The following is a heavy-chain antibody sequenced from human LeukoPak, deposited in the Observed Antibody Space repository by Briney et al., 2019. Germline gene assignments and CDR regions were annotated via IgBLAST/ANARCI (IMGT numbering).Heavy chain of an antibody. CDR3: ARDLSNRGRDYYYYMDV. CDR1: GGSISSYY. D-gene: IGHD7-27*01. Sequence: KPSETESLTCTVSGGSISSYYWSWIRQPAGKGLEWIGRIYTSGSTNYNPSLKSRVTMSVDTSKNQFSLKLSSVTAADTAVYYCARDLSNRGRDYYYYMDVWGKGTTVTVSS. CDR2: IYTSGST. J-gene: IGHJ6*03. V-gene: IGHV4-4*07.